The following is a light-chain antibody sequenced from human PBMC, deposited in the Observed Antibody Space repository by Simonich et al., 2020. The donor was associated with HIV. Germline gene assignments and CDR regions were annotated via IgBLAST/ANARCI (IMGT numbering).Light chain of an antibody. Sequence: QSALTQPASVSGSPGQSITISCTGTSRDVGSYNLVSWYQQHPGKAPKLMIYEGSKRPSGVSNRFSGSKSGNTASLTISGLQAEDEADYYCCSYAGSGTYVVFGGGTKLTVL. CDR3: CSYAGSGTYVV. J-gene: IGLJ2*01. CDR2: EGS. CDR1: SRDVGSYNL. V-gene: IGLV2-23*01.